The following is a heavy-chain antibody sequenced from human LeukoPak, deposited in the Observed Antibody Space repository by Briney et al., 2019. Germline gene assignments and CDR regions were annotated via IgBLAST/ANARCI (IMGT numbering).Heavy chain of an antibody. CDR2: INYSGST. J-gene: IGHJ4*02. Sequence: SETLSLTCTVSGGSTNNYYWSWIRQPPGKGLEYIGYINYSGSTNYNPSLESRVTISVDTSKNQFSLKLSSVTAADTAVYYCARRSRGYSYGVFDYWGQGTLVTVSS. CDR3: ARRSRGYSYGVFDY. CDR1: GGSTNNYY. D-gene: IGHD5-18*01. V-gene: IGHV4-59*12.